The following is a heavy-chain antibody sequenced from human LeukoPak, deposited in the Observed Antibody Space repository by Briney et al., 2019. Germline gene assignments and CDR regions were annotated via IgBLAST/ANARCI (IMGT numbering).Heavy chain of an antibody. CDR3: VRDGGVSGYDLLDY. CDR1: GFSFSNYW. V-gene: IGHV3-7*01. CDR2: INQDGSEE. Sequence: GGSLRLSCAASGFSFSNYWMTWVRQAPGKGLEWVAHINQDGSEEHYMDSVKARFTISRDNAKNSLSLQMNSPRAEDTAVYYCVRDGGVSGYDLLDYWGQGTLVTVSS. D-gene: IGHD5-12*01. J-gene: IGHJ4*02.